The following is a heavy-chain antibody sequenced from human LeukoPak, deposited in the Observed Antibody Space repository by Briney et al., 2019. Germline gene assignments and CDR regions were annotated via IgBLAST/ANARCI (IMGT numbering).Heavy chain of an antibody. Sequence: ASVKVSCKASGYTFSIYSINWVRQAPGLGLEWMGRIIPMPNTVDYAQRFQDRVTITADKSTGTAYMELSSLRSDDTAVYYCARGFCTSGHCYNDFDYWGQGTQVTVSS. D-gene: IGHD2-15*01. V-gene: IGHV1-69*08. CDR2: IIPMPNTV. J-gene: IGHJ4*02. CDR3: ARGFCTSGHCYNDFDY. CDR1: GYTFSIYS.